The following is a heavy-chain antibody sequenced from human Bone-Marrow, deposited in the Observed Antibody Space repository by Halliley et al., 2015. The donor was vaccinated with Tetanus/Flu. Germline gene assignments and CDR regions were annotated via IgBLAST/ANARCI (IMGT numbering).Heavy chain of an antibody. V-gene: IGHV3-30-3*01. J-gene: IGHJ4*02. CDR3: ARDFTYYDFSSGSQRLDY. Sequence: ISSDGSNKYYADSVKGRFTISRDNSENTLYLQMTSLRPEDTSVYYCARDFTYYDFSSGSQRLDYWGQGTLVTVSS. CDR2: ISSDGSNK. D-gene: IGHD3-3*01.